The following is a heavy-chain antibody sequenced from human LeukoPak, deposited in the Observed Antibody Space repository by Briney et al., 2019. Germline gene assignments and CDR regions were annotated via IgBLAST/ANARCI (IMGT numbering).Heavy chain of an antibody. CDR3: ARSFPHYYDSSGYSD. V-gene: IGHV1-69*05. CDR2: ISAYNGNT. J-gene: IGHJ4*02. Sequence: SVKVSCKASGGTFSSYAISWVRQAPGQGLEWMGWISAYNGNTNYAQKFQGRVTITTDESTSTAYMELSSLRSEDTAVYYCARSFPHYYDSSGYSDWGQGTLVTVSS. D-gene: IGHD3-22*01. CDR1: GGTFSSYA.